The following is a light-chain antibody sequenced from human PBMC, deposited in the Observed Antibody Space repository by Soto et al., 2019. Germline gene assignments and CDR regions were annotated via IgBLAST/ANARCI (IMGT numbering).Light chain of an antibody. J-gene: IGKJ5*01. CDR1: QSVNNH. CDR3: QQSNSGNS. Sequence: DIQLTQSPSSLSASVGDTVTITCRASQSVNNHLNWYQQKPGKAPNLLIYGASTLQIGVPSRFSGSVSGTDFILIISSLQPEDFATYHCQQSNSGNSFGQGTRLEIK. V-gene: IGKV1-39*01. CDR2: GAS.